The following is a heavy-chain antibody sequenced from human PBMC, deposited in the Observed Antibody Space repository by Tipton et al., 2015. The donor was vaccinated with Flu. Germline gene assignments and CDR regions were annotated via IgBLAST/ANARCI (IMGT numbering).Heavy chain of an antibody. J-gene: IGHJ5*02. CDR2: MNPNSGNT. Sequence: QLVQSGAEVKKPGASVKVSCKASGFTFTSYDINWVRQATGQGLEWMGWMNPNSGNTGYAQKFQGRVTMTRNTSISTAYMELSSLRSEDTAVYYCSREVPSIAARSPWGQGTLFPVSS. D-gene: IGHD6-6*01. V-gene: IGHV1-8*01. CDR1: GFTFTSYD. CDR3: SREVPSIAARSP.